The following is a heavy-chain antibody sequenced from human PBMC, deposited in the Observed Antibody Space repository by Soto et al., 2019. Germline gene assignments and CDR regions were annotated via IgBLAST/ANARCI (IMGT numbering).Heavy chain of an antibody. CDR2: MNPRGGDT. J-gene: IGHJ5*02. V-gene: IGHV1-8*02. Sequence: GXSVKVSFKASVYTFTNNYVSWVRQATGQGLEWMGWMNPRGGDTGYAQKCQGRVTMTRDISTAPAYMELHSLTSADTAVYYCPRMESFGSLNGCDPWGKGTRVTVS. D-gene: IGHD5-18*01. CDR3: PRMESFGSLNGCDP. CDR1: VYTFTNNY.